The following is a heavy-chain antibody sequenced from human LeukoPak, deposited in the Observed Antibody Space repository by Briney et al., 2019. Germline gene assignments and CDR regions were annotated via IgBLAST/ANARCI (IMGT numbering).Heavy chain of an antibody. CDR3: ARLSSGGYRNAFDI. CDR2: ILYSGTT. D-gene: IGHD6-19*01. CDR1: GASIGTGGFY. V-gene: IGHV4-39*01. Sequence: NPSETLSLTCTVSGASIGTGGFYWGWIRQPPGRELENIGSILYSGTTYHNPSLRSRVTISIDTSKNQFSLKVTSVTAADAAIYHCARLSSGGYRNAFDIWGQGTMVTVSS. J-gene: IGHJ3*02.